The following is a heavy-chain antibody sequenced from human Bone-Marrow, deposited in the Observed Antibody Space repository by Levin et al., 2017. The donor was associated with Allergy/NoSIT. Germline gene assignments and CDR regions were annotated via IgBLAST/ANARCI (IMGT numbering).Heavy chain of an antibody. D-gene: IGHD3-16*01. CDR3: ARDLLPMYRGYYFGMDV. CDR1: GFSFSSFA. V-gene: IGHV3-30*04. CDR2: MSSDGNNK. Sequence: PGGSLRLSCVASGFSFSSFAFHWVRQAPGKGLEWVAVMSSDGNNKYHGDSVKGRFTISRDNSRNTLYLQMNSLRAEDTAVYYCARDLLPMYRGYYFGMDVWGPGTTVTVSS. J-gene: IGHJ6*02.